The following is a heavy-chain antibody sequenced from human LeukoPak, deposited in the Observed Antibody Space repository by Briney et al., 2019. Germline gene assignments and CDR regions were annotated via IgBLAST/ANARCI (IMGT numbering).Heavy chain of an antibody. CDR1: GYTFTSYD. CDR3: ARARIRNFYGDYEDWFDP. CDR2: MNPNSGNT. Sequence: ASVKVSCKASGYTFTSYDINWVRQATGRGLEWMGWMNPNSGNTGYAQKFQGRVTMTRNTSISTAYMELSSLRSEDTAVYYCARARIRNFYGDYEDWFDPWGQGTLVTVSS. V-gene: IGHV1-8*01. J-gene: IGHJ5*02. D-gene: IGHD4-17*01.